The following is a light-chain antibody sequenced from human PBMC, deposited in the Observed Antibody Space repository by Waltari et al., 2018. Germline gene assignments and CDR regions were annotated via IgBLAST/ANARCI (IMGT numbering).Light chain of an antibody. CDR3: HSRDASGVAGS. Sequence: SSALTQDPAVSVALGQTVRTTGQGGSLRSHCAKRYQQMPGQAPILVIYDKNNRPSGVPDRFSGSSSHNTGSLTITGAQAEDEASYYCHSRDASGVAGSFGGGTKLTVL. V-gene: IGLV3-19*01. J-gene: IGLJ2*01. CDR1: SLRSHC. CDR2: DKN.